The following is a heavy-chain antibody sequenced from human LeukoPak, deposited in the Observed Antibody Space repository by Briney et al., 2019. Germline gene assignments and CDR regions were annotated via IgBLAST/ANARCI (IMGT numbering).Heavy chain of an antibody. Sequence: PSETLSLTCTVSGGSISSSSYYWGWISQPPGKGLEWIGSIYYSGSTYYNPSLKSRVTISVDTSKNQLSLKLSSVTAADTAVYYCARGLRYFDWLSQELDYWGQGTLVTVSS. V-gene: IGHV4-39*01. CDR1: GGSISSSSYY. J-gene: IGHJ4*02. CDR3: ARGLRYFDWLSQELDY. CDR2: IYYSGST. D-gene: IGHD3-9*01.